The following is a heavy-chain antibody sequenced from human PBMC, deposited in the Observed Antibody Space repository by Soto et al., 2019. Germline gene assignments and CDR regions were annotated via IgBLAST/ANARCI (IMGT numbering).Heavy chain of an antibody. V-gene: IGHV2-5*01. Sequence: SGPTLVNPTQTLTLTCTFSGFSLTTSGVGVGWIRQPPGKALEWLALIYWNDDKRYSPSLKGRLTITKDTSKNQVVLAMTNMDPVDTATYYCAHNTRTPVTNWFDPWGLGTLVTVSS. D-gene: IGHD2-2*01. CDR2: IYWNDDK. CDR3: AHNTRTPVTNWFDP. CDR1: GFSLTTSGVG. J-gene: IGHJ5*02.